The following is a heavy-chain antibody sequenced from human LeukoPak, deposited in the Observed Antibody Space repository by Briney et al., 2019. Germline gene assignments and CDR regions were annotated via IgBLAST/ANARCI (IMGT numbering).Heavy chain of an antibody. CDR3: ANLTPDSTTPTDF. J-gene: IGHJ4*02. D-gene: IGHD1-1*01. Sequence: PGGSLRLSCTTSGFNFRAYWMGWVRQAPGKGLVWVSYISGSSGSSTIYYADSVKGRFTISRDNSKNTLFLQMNSLRAGDTAVYYCANLTPDSTTPTDFWGQGTLVTVSS. CDR1: GFNFRAYW. CDR2: ISGSSGSSTI. V-gene: IGHV3-48*01.